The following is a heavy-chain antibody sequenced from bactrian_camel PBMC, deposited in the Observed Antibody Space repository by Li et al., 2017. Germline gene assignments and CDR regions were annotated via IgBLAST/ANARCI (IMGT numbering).Heavy chain of an antibody. J-gene: IGHJ6*01. CDR3: AASRGYLAPQTPISSTDFPF. CDR1: GRTIGTYSRYC. D-gene: IGHD2*01. CDR2: VASSGST. V-gene: IGHV3S55*01. Sequence: HVQLVESGGGSVQARGSLRLSCAVSGRTIGTYSRYCMAWFRQAPGKEREGVAAVASSGSTTYTDSVKGRFTVSQDSAKNILYLQMNSLKPEDTAMYYCAASRGYLAPQTPISSTDFPFWGQGTQVTVS.